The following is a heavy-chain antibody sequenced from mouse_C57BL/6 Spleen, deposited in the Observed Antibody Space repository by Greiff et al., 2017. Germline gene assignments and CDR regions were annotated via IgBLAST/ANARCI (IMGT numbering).Heavy chain of an antibody. CDR2: INPSSGYT. CDR1: GYTFTSYT. J-gene: IGHJ2*01. CDR3: ARAFITTVVVPLDY. Sequence: VQRVESGAELARPGASVKMSCKASGYTFTSYTMHWVKQRPGQGLEWIGYINPSSGYTKYNQKFKDKATLTADKSSSTAYMQLSSLTSEDSAVXYCARAFITTVVVPLDYWGQGTTLTVSS. V-gene: IGHV1-4*01. D-gene: IGHD1-1*01.